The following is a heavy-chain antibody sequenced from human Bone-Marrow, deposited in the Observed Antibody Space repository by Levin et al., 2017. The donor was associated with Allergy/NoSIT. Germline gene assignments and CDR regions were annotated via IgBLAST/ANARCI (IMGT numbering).Heavy chain of an antibody. Sequence: SGPTLVKPTQTLTLTCTFTGFSIHTSGMRVSWIRQPPGKTLEWLARIDWDDETFYNPSLKTRLTISKDTSKNQVVLTMTNMDPEDTATYYCARLGWLGFNPDAFDIWGRGTTVTVSS. CDR2: IDWDDET. V-gene: IGHV2-70*04. J-gene: IGHJ3*02. CDR1: GFSIHTSGMR. D-gene: IGHD6-19*01. CDR3: ARLGWLGFNPDAFDI.